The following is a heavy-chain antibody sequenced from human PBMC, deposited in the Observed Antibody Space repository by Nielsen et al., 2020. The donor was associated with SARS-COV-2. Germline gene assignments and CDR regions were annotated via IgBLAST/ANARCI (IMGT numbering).Heavy chain of an antibody. CDR2: ISYDGSNK. CDR1: GFTFSSYG. CDR3: TTDQNYDILTGYGGLDY. V-gene: IGHV3-33*05. J-gene: IGHJ4*02. D-gene: IGHD3-9*01. Sequence: GESLKISCAASGFTFSSYGMHWVRQAPGKGLEWVAVISYDGSNKYYADSVKGRFTISRDNSKNTLYLQMNSLKTEDTAVYYCTTDQNYDILTGYGGLDYWGQGTLVTVSS.